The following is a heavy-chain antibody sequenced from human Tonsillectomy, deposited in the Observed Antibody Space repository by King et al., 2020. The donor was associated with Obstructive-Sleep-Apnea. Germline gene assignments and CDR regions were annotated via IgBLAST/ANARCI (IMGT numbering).Heavy chain of an antibody. V-gene: IGHV3-30*04. CDR2: ISYDGTKK. D-gene: IGHD3-10*01. Sequence: VQLVESGGGVVQPGRSLRLSCAASGFTFSSYAMHWVRQAPGKGLEWVAVISYDGTKKYYADSVKGRFTISRDNSKNTLYLQMNSLRAEDTAVHYCASGIGDFRYYGMDVWGQGTTVTVSS. CDR3: ASGIGDFRYYGMDV. CDR1: GFTFSSYA. J-gene: IGHJ6*02.